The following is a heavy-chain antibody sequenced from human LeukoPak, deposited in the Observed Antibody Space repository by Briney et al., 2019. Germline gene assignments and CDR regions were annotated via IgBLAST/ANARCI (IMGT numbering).Heavy chain of an antibody. J-gene: IGHJ4*02. CDR1: GGSFCSHY. CDR3: SRAGGYNSPFGY. Sequence: SETLSLTCTVSGGSFCSHYWSWIRQPPGKGLEWIGYISYSGNTNYNPSLQSRVTISADTSKNQFSLTLSSVPAADTAVSYCSRAGGYNSPFGYWGQGTLVTVSS. D-gene: IGHD5-24*01. CDR2: ISYSGNT. V-gene: IGHV4-59*11.